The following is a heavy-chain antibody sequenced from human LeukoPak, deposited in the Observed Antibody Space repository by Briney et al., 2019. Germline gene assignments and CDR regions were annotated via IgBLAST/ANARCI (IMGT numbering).Heavy chain of an antibody. D-gene: IGHD3-10*01. Sequence: ASVKVSCKASGNIFTNYHIHWVRLAPGRGLEWMGAVYTDGGTITNTRSFQHGRVTMTRDVSTRTVYMELSSLSSEDTAVYYCAIEAPRSYRFDYWGQEILVTVSS. V-gene: IGHV1-46*01. CDR1: GNIFTNYH. CDR3: AIEAPRSYRFDY. J-gene: IGHJ4*02. CDR2: VYTDGGTI.